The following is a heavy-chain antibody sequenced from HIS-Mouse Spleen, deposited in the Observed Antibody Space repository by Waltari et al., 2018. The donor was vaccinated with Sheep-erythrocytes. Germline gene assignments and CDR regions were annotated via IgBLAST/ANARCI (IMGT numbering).Heavy chain of an antibody. CDR3: ARALANWGSSFDY. CDR2: IYYRGST. D-gene: IGHD7-27*01. CDR1: GGSISSGDYY. J-gene: IGHJ4*02. Sequence: QVQLQESGPGLVKPSQTLSLTCTVSGGSISSGDYYWGWIRQPPGKGLEWIGYIYYRGSTYYNPALKSRVTISVDTSKNQFSLKLSSVTAADTAVYYCARALANWGSSFDYWGQGTLVTVSS. V-gene: IGHV4-30-4*01.